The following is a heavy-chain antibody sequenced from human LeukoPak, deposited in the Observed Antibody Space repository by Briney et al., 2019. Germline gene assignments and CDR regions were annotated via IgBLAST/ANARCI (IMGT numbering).Heavy chain of an antibody. CDR3: ADRMGVLPLLGY. Sequence: GGSLRLSCAASGFTFSSYAMSWVRQAPGKGLEWVSAISGSGGSTYYADSVKGRFTISRDNSKNTLYLQMNSLRAEDTAVYYCADRMGVLPLLGYWGQGTLVTVSS. D-gene: IGHD4/OR15-4a*01. J-gene: IGHJ4*02. V-gene: IGHV3-23*01. CDR1: GFTFSSYA. CDR2: ISGSGGST.